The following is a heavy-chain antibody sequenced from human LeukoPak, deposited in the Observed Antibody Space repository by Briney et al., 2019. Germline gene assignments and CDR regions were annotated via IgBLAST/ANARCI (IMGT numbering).Heavy chain of an antibody. V-gene: IGHV4-4*07. CDR1: GGSISNYY. J-gene: IGHJ3*02. CDR3: ARDQSGFGGHNNDAFDI. Sequence: SETLSLTCTVSGGSISNYYWNWIRQPAGKGLEWVGRVYASGSTRYNPSFNSRVTMSAETSKNQVSLKMTSVTAADTALYFCARDQSGFGGHNNDAFDIWGQGTMVTVSS. CDR2: VYASGST. D-gene: IGHD3-16*01.